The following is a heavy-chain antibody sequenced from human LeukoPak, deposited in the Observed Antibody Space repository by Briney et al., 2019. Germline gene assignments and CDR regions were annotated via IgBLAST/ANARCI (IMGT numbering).Heavy chain of an antibody. Sequence: PGGSLRLSCAASGFTFSSYSMNWVRRAPGRGLEWISYIGLASGFVSYADSVKGRFSISSDTARNSVYLQMSSLRAEDTAVYYCARDHNWAFDSWGQGTLVTVSS. CDR1: GFTFSSYS. CDR2: IGLASGFV. V-gene: IGHV3-21*05. J-gene: IGHJ4*02. CDR3: ARDHNWAFDS. D-gene: IGHD1-20*01.